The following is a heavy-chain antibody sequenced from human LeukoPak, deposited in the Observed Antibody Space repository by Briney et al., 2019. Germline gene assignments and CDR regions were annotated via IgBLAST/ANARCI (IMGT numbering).Heavy chain of an antibody. CDR1: GITFSSYA. V-gene: IGHV3-23*01. CDR2: IRSSGEIT. D-gene: IGHD6-13*01. J-gene: IGHJ4*02. Sequence: PGGSLRLSCAASGITFSSYAMSWVRQAPGKGLEWVSGIRSSGEITSYADSVKGRFTISRDNSMNTLFLQMNSLRAEDTAVYYCAKDRGAAADFDYWGQGTLVTVSS. CDR3: AKDRGAAADFDY.